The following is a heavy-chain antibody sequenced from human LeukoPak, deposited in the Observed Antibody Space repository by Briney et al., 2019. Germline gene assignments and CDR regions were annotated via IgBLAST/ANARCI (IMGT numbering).Heavy chain of an antibody. CDR1: GDSISSNNYY. D-gene: IGHD3/OR15-3a*01. V-gene: IGHV4-39*01. CDR3: ARAQGNGLIDF. Sequence: PSETLSLTCTVSGDSISSNNYYWGWIRQPPGKGLEWIGSFYYSGSTYYNPSLKSRITISVDTSKNQFSLRLSSVTAADTADYYCARAQGNGLIDFWGQGTLVTVSS. J-gene: IGHJ4*02. CDR2: FYYSGST.